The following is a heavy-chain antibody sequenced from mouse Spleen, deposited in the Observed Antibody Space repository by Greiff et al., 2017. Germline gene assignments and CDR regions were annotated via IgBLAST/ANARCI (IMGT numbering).Heavy chain of an antibody. CDR3: ASSSFHYAMDY. Sequence: QVQLKQPGAELVRPGSSVKLSCKASGYTFTSYWMDWVKQRPGQGLEWIGNIYPSDSETHYNQKFKDKATLTVDKSSSTAYMQLSSLTSEDSAVYYCASSSFHYAMDYWGQGTTLTVSS. J-gene: IGHJ2*01. V-gene: IGHV1-61*01. D-gene: IGHD1-1*01. CDR2: IYPSDSET. CDR1: GYTFTSYW.